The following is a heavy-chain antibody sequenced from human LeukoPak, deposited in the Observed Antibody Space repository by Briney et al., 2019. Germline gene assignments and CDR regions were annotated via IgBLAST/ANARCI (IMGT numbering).Heavy chain of an antibody. D-gene: IGHD5-18*01. CDR2: ISYDGSNK. CDR1: GFTFSSYG. Sequence: PGGSLRLSCAASGFTFSSYGMHWVRQAPGKGLEWVAVISYDGSNKYYADSVKGRFTISRDNSKITLYLQMNSLRAEDTAVYYCAVHSYGRQLGFDYWGQGTLVTVSS. CDR3: AVHSYGRQLGFDY. V-gene: IGHV3-30*03. J-gene: IGHJ4*02.